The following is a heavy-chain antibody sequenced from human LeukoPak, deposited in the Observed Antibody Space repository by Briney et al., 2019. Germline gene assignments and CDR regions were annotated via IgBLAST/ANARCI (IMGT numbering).Heavy chain of an antibody. V-gene: IGHV3-23*01. CDR3: AKDQHGYDKPIDY. CDR2: ISGSGIST. CDR1: GFTFNIYA. D-gene: IGHD5-12*01. J-gene: IGHJ4*02. Sequence: PGGSLRLSCAASGFTFNIYAMNWVRQASGKGLEWVSTISGSGISTYYADSVKGRFTVSRDNSENTLYLQMNSLRAEDTAVYFCAKDQHGYDKPIDYWGQGTLVTVSS.